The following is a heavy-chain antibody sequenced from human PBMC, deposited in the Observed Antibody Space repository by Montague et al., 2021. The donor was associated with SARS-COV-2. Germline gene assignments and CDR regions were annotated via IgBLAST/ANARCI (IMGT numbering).Heavy chain of an antibody. Sequence: SLRLSCAASGFTFSSYAMHWVRQAPGKGLEWVAVISYDGSRKYYADSVKGRFTISRDNSKSTLYLQMNSLRAEDTAVYYCAREVLTMIVVLMRGAFDIWGQGTMVSTSS. V-gene: IGHV3-30*04. J-gene: IGHJ3*02. CDR1: GFTFSSYA. D-gene: IGHD3-22*01. CDR3: AREVLTMIVVLMRGAFDI. CDR2: ISYDGSRK.